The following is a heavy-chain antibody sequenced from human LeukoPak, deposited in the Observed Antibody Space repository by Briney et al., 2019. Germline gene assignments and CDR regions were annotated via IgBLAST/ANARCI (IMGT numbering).Heavy chain of an antibody. V-gene: IGHV4-39*01. CDR3: ARQYSSSWPAVYYFDY. D-gene: IGHD6-13*01. CDR1: GFTFSSYSMN. CDR2: IYYSGST. Sequence: GSLRLSCAASGFTFSSYSMNWVRQAPGKGLEWIGSIYYSGSTYYNPSLKSRVTISVDTSKNQFSLKLSSVTAADTAVYYCARQYSSSWPAVYYFDYWGQGTLVTVSS. J-gene: IGHJ4*02.